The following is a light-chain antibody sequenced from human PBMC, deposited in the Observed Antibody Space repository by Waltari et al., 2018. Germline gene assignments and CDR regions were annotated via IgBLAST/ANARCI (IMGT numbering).Light chain of an antibody. Sequence: EIVMTQSPATLSVSPGERATLSCRASQSVRSNLAWYQQKPGQAPRLLIYGASTRATGIPARFSGSGSGTEFTLTISSLQSEDFAVYYCQQYNNWPPYTFGQGTKLE. CDR3: QQYNNWPPYT. CDR1: QSVRSN. V-gene: IGKV3-15*01. J-gene: IGKJ2*01. CDR2: GAS.